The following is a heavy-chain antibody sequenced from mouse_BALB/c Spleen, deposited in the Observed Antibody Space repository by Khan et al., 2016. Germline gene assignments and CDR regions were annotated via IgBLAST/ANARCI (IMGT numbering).Heavy chain of an antibody. D-gene: IGHD1-1*01. J-gene: IGHJ3*01. Sequence: QIQLVQSGPELKKPGETVKISCKASGYTFTDYSMHWVKQAPGKGLKWMGWINTETGEPTYADDFKGRFAFSLETYASTAYLQINNFKNEDTATYFCAPITAVPFAYWDQGTLVTVSA. CDR1: GYTFTDYS. CDR2: INTETGEP. V-gene: IGHV9-2-1*01. CDR3: APITAVPFAY.